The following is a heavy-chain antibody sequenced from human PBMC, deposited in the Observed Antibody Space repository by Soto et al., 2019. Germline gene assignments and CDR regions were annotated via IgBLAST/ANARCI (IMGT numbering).Heavy chain of an antibody. D-gene: IGHD3-3*01. J-gene: IGHJ6*02. CDR2: ISYDGSNK. CDR1: GFIINNYA. V-gene: IGHV3-30*04. CDR3: ARRQDFGGPHYYYGMDV. Sequence: QVQLVESGGGVVQPGRSLRVSCAASGFIINNYAMHWVRQTPGKGLEWMAVISYDGSNKHYADSAKGRFTISRDNSKNTLYLQMNNLRPDDSAVYYCARRQDFGGPHYYYGMDVWGQGTTVTVSS.